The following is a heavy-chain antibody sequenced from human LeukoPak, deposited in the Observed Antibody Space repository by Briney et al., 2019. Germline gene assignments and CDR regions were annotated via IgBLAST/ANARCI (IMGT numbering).Heavy chain of an antibody. J-gene: IGHJ4*02. CDR1: GFTFSGYD. D-gene: IGHD3-22*01. CDR2: ISGSGGST. CDR3: AKEHYDSSGYEDY. V-gene: IGHV3-23*01. Sequence: GGSLRLSCAASGFTFSGYDMNWVRQAPGKGLEWVSAISGSGGSTYYADSVKGRFTISRDNSKNTLYLQMNSLRAEDTAVYYCAKEHYDSSGYEDYWGQGTLVTVSS.